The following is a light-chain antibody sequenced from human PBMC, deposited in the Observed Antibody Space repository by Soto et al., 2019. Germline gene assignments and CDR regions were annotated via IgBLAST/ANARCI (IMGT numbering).Light chain of an antibody. CDR1: QSVSSSY. CDR2: GAS. J-gene: IGKJ4*01. Sequence: MVFTQSPATLSLSPGARATLSCRASQSVSSSYLAWYQQKPGQAPRLLIYGASSRATGIPDRFSGSGSGTDFTLTFSRLEPEDFAVYYCEYYGTSITFGGGTKVDI. CDR3: EYYGTSIT. V-gene: IGKV3-20*01.